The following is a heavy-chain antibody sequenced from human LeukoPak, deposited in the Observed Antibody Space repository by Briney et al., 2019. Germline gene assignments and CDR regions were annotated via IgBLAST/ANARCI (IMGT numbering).Heavy chain of an antibody. CDR2: IYYSGST. Sequence: SETLSLTCTVSGGSISGYYWSWIRQPPGKGLEWIGNIYYSGSTNYSPSLKSRVNKSVGTSKNQFSLKLSSVTAADTAVYYCAIWGGGAFDFWGQGTTVTVSS. D-gene: IGHD7-27*01. V-gene: IGHV4-59*01. CDR1: GGSISGYY. CDR3: AIWGGGAFDF. J-gene: IGHJ3*01.